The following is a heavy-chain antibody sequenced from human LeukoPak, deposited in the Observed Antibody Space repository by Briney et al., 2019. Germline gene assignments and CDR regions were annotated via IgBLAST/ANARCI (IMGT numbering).Heavy chain of an antibody. Sequence: SETLSLTCTVSGGSISSDVYYWSRLRPPPGQGLVWYVYINYSASSYYSLSIKRIVTISVDTSKNQFSLNLSSVTPPYTAVYYCAREIDYFFANWGQGTLVTVSS. CDR1: GGSISSDVYY. J-gene: IGHJ4*02. V-gene: IGHV4-30-4*08. CDR3: AREIDYFFAN. CDR2: INYSASS. D-gene: IGHD4/OR15-4a*01.